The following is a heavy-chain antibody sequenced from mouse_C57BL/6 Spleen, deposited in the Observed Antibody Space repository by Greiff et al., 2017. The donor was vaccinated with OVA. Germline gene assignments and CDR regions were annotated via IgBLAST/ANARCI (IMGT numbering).Heavy chain of an antibody. Sequence: EVQLQQSGPELVKPGASVKISCKASGYTFTDYYMNWVKQSHGKSLEWIGDINPNNGGTSYNQKFKGKATLTVDKSSSTAYMELRSLTSEDSAVYYCARRNGNTWFAYWGQGTLVTVSA. CDR3: ARRNGNTWFAY. J-gene: IGHJ3*01. CDR2: INPNNGGT. CDR1: GYTFTDYY. V-gene: IGHV1-26*01. D-gene: IGHD2-1*01.